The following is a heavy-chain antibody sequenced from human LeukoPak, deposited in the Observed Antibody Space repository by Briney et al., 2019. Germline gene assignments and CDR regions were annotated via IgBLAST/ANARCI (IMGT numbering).Heavy chain of an antibody. J-gene: IGHJ6*04. CDR2: IDPSDSYT. V-gene: IGHV5-10-1*01. CDR3: ARHGPSISPGLAA. CDR1: GYSFTSYW. D-gene: IGHD3-16*01. Sequence: GESLKLSCKGSGYSFTSYWMSWVRQMPGKGLEWMGRIDPSDSYTNYSPSFQGHVTISADKSISTAYLQWSSLKASDTAMYYCARHGPSISPGLAAWGKGTTVTVSS.